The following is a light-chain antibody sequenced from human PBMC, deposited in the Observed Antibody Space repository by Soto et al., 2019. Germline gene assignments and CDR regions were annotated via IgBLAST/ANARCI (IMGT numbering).Light chain of an antibody. J-gene: IGKJ1*01. V-gene: IGKV1-5*03. Sequence: DVQMTQSPSTLSASVGDKVTITCRASQSLPSTWLAWFRQRPGKAPHVLIYKGSALASGVSSRFSGSGSWTAFTRTISSLQPDDFATYFCQQYAARSPWTFGQGTRV. CDR3: QQYAARSPWT. CDR2: KGS. CDR1: QSLPSTW.